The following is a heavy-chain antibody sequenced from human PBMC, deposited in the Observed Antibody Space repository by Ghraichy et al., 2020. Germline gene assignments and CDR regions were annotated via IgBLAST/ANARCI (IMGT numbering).Heavy chain of an antibody. Sequence: GGSLRLSCAASGFTFDDYALHWVRQPPGKGLEWVSGISWNSDSIGYADSVKGRFTISRDNAKKSLYLQMNSLRAEDTALYYCVKDYSGSSYNWFDPWGQGTLVTVSS. CDR2: ISWNSDSI. D-gene: IGHD1-26*01. CDR3: VKDYSGSSYNWFDP. J-gene: IGHJ5*02. V-gene: IGHV3-9*01. CDR1: GFTFDDYA.